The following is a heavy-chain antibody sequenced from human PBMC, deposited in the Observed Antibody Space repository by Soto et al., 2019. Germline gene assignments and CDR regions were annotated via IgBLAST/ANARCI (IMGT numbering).Heavy chain of an antibody. V-gene: IGHV6-1*01. CDR1: GDSVSSNSAA. J-gene: IGHJ5*02. D-gene: IGHD6-13*01. Sequence: SQTLSLTCAISGDSVSSNSAAWNWIRQSPSRGLEWLGRTYYRSKWYNDYAVSVKGRITINPDTSKNQFSLQLNSVTPEDTAVYYCARDRRAPAGKKYNWFDPWGQGTLVPVYS. CDR3: ARDRRAPAGKKYNWFDP. CDR2: TYYRSKWYN.